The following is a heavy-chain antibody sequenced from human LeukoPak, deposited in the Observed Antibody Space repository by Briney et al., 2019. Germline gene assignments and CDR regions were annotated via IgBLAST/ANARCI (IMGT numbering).Heavy chain of an antibody. CDR3: ARTPIKGSGYYRE. Sequence: GASVKVSCKASGYTFTGYYMHWVRQAPGQWLEWMGWINPNSGGTNYAQKFQGRVTMTRDTSISTAYMELSRLRSDDTAVYYCARTPIKGSGYYREWGQGTLVTVSS. CDR2: INPNSGGT. CDR1: GYTFTGYY. J-gene: IGHJ4*02. D-gene: IGHD3-3*01. V-gene: IGHV1-2*02.